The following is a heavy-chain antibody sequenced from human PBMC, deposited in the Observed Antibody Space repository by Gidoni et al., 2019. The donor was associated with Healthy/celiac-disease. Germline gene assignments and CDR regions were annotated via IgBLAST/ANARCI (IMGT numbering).Heavy chain of an antibody. J-gene: IGHJ2*01. CDR2: ISWDGGST. Sequence: EVQLVESGGVVVQPGGSLRLSCAASGFTFDDSTMHWVRQAPGKGLEWVSLISWDGGSTYYADSVKGRFTISRDNSKNSLYLQMNSLRTEDTALYYCAKDKWAGSSSWTGYFDLWGRGTLVTVSS. V-gene: IGHV3-43*01. CDR3: AKDKWAGSSSWTGYFDL. D-gene: IGHD6-13*01. CDR1: GFTFDDST.